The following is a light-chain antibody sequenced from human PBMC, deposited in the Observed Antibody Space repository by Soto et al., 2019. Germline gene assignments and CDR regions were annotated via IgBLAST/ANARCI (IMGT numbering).Light chain of an antibody. CDR3: SSYTSSSTLFYV. CDR1: SSDVGGYNY. Sequence: QSALTQPASVSGSPGQSVTISCTGTSSDVGGYNYVSWYQQHPGKAPKLMIYDGSNRPSGVSNRFSGSKSGNTASLTISGLQAEDEADYYCSSYTSSSTLFYVFGTGTKLTVL. V-gene: IGLV2-14*01. J-gene: IGLJ1*01. CDR2: DGS.